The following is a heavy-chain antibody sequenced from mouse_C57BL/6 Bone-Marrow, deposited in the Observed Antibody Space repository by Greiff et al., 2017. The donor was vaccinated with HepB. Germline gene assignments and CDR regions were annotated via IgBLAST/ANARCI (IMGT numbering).Heavy chain of an antibody. J-gene: IGHJ2*01. V-gene: IGHV5-16*01. D-gene: IGHD1-1*01. CDR1: GFTFSDYY. Sequence: EVQRVESEGGLVQPGSSMKLSCTASGFTFSDYYMAWVRQVPEKGLEWVANINYDGSSTYYLDSLKSRFIISRDNAKNILYLQMSSLKSEDTATYYCARDLCTTVVFDYWGQGTTLTVSS. CDR3: ARDLCTTVVFDY. CDR2: INYDGSST.